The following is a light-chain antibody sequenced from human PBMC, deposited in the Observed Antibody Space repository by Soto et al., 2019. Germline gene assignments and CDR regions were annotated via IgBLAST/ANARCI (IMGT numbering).Light chain of an antibody. Sequence: EIVMTQSPATLSVSPGERATLSCRASQSISRNLAWYQQKPGQAPRLLIFSASTRATGIPARFSGSGSGTEFTLTISSLQSEDSAVYYCHQCNNWLLFTFGPGTKVDIK. J-gene: IGKJ3*01. CDR1: QSISRN. CDR2: SAS. V-gene: IGKV3-15*01. CDR3: HQCNNWLLFT.